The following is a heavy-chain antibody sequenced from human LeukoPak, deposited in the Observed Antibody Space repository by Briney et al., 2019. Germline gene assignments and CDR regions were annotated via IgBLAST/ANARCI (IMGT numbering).Heavy chain of an antibody. D-gene: IGHD6-13*01. J-gene: IGHJ5*02. CDR1: GGSFSGYY. Sequence: KPSETLSLTCAVYGGSFSGYYWSWIRQPPGKGLEWIGEINHSGSTNYNPSLKSRVTISVDTSKNQFSLKLSSVTAADTAVYYCARPVNGGRREYSSSWYGRSGWFDPWGQGTLVTVSS. CDR3: ARPVNGGRREYSSSWYGRSGWFDP. V-gene: IGHV4-34*01. CDR2: INHSGST.